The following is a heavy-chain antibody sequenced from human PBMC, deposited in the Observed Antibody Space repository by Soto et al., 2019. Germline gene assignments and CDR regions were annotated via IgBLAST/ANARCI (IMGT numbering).Heavy chain of an antibody. V-gene: IGHV1-18*01. J-gene: IGHJ5*02. CDR2: ISAYNGNT. CDR1: GYTFTSYG. D-gene: IGHD6-19*01. CDR3: ARDRWAVAGGNWFDP. Sequence: GASVKVSCKASGYTFTSYGISWVRQAPGQGLEWMGWISAYNGNTNYAQKLQGRVTMTTDTSTSTAYMELRSLRSDDTAVYYCARDRWAVAGGNWFDPWGQGTLVTVPS.